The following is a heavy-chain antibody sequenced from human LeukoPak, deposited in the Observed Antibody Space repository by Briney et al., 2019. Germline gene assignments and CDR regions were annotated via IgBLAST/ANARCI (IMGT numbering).Heavy chain of an antibody. J-gene: IGHJ4*02. CDR2: ITPDSRGT. Sequence: ASVKVSCKASGYTFSGYYMQWVRQAPGQALEWMGWITPDSRGTDYAEKFQGRVTMTRDASISTVYMELTRLRSDDTAVYYCARGYRTGDMTIFAHWGQGTLVTVSS. CDR1: GYTFSGYY. D-gene: IGHD3-3*01. V-gene: IGHV1-2*02. CDR3: ARGYRTGDMTIFAH.